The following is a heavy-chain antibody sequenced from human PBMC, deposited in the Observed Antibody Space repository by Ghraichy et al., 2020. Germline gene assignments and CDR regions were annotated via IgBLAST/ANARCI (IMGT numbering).Heavy chain of an antibody. CDR3: AAPHNYYDSSGYYYDAFDI. J-gene: IGHJ3*02. V-gene: IGHV1-8*01. CDR1: GYTFTSYD. D-gene: IGHD3-22*01. CDR2: MNPNSGNT. Sequence: ASVKVSCKASGYTFTSYDINWVRQATGQGLEWMGWMNPNSGNTGYAQKFQGRVTMTRNTSISTAYMELSSLRSEDTAVYYCAAPHNYYDSSGYYYDAFDIWGQGTMVTVSS.